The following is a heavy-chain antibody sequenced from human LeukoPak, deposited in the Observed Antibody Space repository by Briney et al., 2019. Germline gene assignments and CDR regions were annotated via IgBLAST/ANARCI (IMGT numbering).Heavy chain of an antibody. Sequence: GGSLRLSCAASGFTFSSYSMNWVRQAPGKGLEWVSSISSSSSYVYYADSVKGRFTISRDNAKNSLYLQMNSLRAEDTAVYYCARDQVVQGAPDYGMDVWGQGTTVTVSS. D-gene: IGHD2-15*01. J-gene: IGHJ6*02. CDR2: ISSSSSYV. CDR3: ARDQVVQGAPDYGMDV. V-gene: IGHV3-21*01. CDR1: GFTFSSYS.